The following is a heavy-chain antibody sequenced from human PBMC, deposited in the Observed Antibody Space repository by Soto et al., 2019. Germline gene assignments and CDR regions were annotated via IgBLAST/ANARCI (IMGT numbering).Heavy chain of an antibody. CDR1: GYTFTGYY. V-gene: IGHV1-2*04. J-gene: IGHJ6*02. Sequence: ASVKVSCKASGYTFTGYYMHWVRQAPGQGLEWMGWINPNSGGTNYAQKFQGWVTMTRDTSISTAYMELSRLRSDDTAVYYCARGETRPLYYYGMDVWRQGTTVTVSS. CDR3: ARGETRPLYYYGMDV. CDR2: INPNSGGT.